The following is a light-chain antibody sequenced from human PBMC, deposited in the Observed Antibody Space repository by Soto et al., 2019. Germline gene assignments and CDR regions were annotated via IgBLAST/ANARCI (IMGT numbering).Light chain of an antibody. V-gene: IGKV3-15*01. CDR2: GAS. Sequence: EIVMTQSPDTLSVSPGEGVTLSCRASQSVSSDLAWYQQKPGQSPRLLMYGASTRATVIPARFSGGGSGTEFTLTISSLQSEDVAIYYCQQYHDWPPITFGPGTKVEIK. CDR3: QQYHDWPPIT. CDR1: QSVSSD. J-gene: IGKJ3*01.